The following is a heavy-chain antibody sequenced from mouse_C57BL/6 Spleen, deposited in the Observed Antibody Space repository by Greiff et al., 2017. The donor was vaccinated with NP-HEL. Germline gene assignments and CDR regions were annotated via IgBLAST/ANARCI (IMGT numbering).Heavy chain of an antibody. J-gene: IGHJ3*01. D-gene: IGHD2-1*01. Sequence: QVQLKESGPELVKPGASVKISCKASGYAFSSSWMNWVKQRPGKGLEWIGRIYPGDGDTNYNGKFKGKATLTADKSSSTAYMQLSSLTSEDSAVYFCAREGGGDYGNYVGFAYWGQGTLVTVSA. V-gene: IGHV1-82*01. CDR3: AREGGGDYGNYVGFAY. CDR1: GYAFSSSW. CDR2: IYPGDGDT.